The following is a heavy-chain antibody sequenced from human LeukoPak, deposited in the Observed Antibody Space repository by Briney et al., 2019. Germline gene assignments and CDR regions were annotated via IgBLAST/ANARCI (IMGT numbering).Heavy chain of an antibody. CDR2: INHSGST. V-gene: IGHV4-34*01. D-gene: IGHD3-9*01. J-gene: IGHJ4*02. Sequence: PSETLSLTCAVYGGSFSGYYWSWIRQPPGKGLEWIGEINHSGSTNYNPSLKCRVTISVDTSKNQFSLKLSSVTAADTAVYYCARGLLRYFERYDYWGQGTLVTVSS. CDR3: ARGLLRYFERYDY. CDR1: GGSFSGYY.